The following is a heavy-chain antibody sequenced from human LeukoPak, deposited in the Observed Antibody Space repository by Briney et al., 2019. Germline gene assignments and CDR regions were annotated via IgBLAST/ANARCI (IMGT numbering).Heavy chain of an antibody. CDR2: LNSDGRTT. J-gene: IGHJ5*02. CDR3: ARGSDETVTISGWFDP. Sequence: GGSLRLSCVASGFTFSNYWMHWVRQGPGKGLVWVSRLNSDGRTTTYEDSVKGRFTISRDNAKNTLYLQMNSLRAEDTAVYYCARGSDETVTISGWFDPWGQGTLVTVSS. CDR1: GFTFSNYW. D-gene: IGHD4-17*01. V-gene: IGHV3-74*01.